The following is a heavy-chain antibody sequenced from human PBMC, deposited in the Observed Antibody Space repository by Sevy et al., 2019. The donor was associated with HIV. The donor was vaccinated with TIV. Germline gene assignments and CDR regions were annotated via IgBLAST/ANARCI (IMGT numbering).Heavy chain of an antibody. CDR2: FSFGCGRI. CDR3: AREGCTKPHDY. D-gene: IGHD2-8*01. CDR1: GFTFSKYS. Sequence: GGSLRLSCEASGFTFSKYSMSWVHQAPGKGLEWVSTFSFGCGRINYADSVKGRFTISRDDSKNTLYLQMNSLRAEDMAVYYCAREGCTKPHDYWGQGTLVTVSS. V-gene: IGHV3-23*01. J-gene: IGHJ4*02.